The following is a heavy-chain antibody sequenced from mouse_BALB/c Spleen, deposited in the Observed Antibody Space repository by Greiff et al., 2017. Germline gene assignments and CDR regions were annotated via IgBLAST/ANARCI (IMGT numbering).Heavy chain of an antibody. V-gene: IGHV1-12*01. D-gene: IGHD2-4*01. CDR1: GYTFTSYN. CDR3: ARWGKYGLRFDY. Sequence: QVQLQQPGAELVKPGASVKMSCKASGYTFTSYNMHWVKQTPGQGLEWIGAIYPGNGDTSYNQKFKGKATLTADKSSSTAYMQLSSLTSEDSAVYYCARWGKYGLRFDYWGQGTTLTVSS. CDR2: IYPGNGDT. J-gene: IGHJ2*01.